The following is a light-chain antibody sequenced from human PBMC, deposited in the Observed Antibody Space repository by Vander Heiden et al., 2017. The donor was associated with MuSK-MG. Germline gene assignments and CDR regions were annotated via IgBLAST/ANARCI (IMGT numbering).Light chain of an antibody. V-gene: IGLV1-40*01. CDR3: QSNETSLNGPVV. CDR1: SSNIGAVSA. Sequence: QAVLTQPPAVSGAPAQRVTISCSGRSSNIGAVSAGDWYQQLPRTATKLVIYGNGNRPSGVHDRFSGSKSGASASLAITGLQAEDEGDYYCQSNETSLNGPVVFGGGTKLTVL. CDR2: GNG. J-gene: IGLJ2*01.